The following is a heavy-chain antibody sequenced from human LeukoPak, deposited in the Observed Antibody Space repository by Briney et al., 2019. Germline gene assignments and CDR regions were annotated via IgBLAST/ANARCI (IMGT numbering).Heavy chain of an antibody. CDR3: ARGPNEYYGSGSYSST. V-gene: IGHV4-34*01. Sequence: SETLSLTCAVYGGSFSGYYWSWIRQPPGKGLEWIGEINHSGSTNYNPSLKSRATISVDTSKNQFSLKLSSVTAADTAVYYCARGPNEYYGSGSYSSTWGQGTLVTVSS. D-gene: IGHD3-10*01. CDR2: INHSGST. CDR1: GGSFSGYY. J-gene: IGHJ4*02.